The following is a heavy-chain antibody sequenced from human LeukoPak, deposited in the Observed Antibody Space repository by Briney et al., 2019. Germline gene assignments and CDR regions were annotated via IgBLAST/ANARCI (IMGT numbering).Heavy chain of an antibody. D-gene: IGHD3-16*02. CDR3: AKLGNDNVWGTYRDNWFDP. CDR1: GFIFNNYA. Sequence: GGSLRLSCAASGFIFNNYAITWVRLAPGRGLEWVSGISGSGSSTYYADSVKARFGISRDNSKNALYLQMNSLRAEDTAEYYCAKLGNDNVWGTYRDNWFDPWGQGTLVIVSS. CDR2: ISGSGSST. J-gene: IGHJ5*02. V-gene: IGHV3-23*01.